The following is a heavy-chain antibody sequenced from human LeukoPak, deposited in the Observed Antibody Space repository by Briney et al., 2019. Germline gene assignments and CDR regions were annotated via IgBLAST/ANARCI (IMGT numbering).Heavy chain of an antibody. J-gene: IGHJ4*02. CDR2: IYYSGST. V-gene: IGHV4-39*07. CDR3: ARAPYFDWLLYPSPFFDY. Sequence: SETLSLTCTVSGGPISSSNYYWGWIRQPPGKGLEWIGSIYYSGSTYDNPSLKSRVTISVDTSKKQFSLNLSSVTAADTAVYYCARAPYFDWLLYPSPFFDYWGQGTLVTVSS. CDR1: GGPISSSNYY. D-gene: IGHD3-9*01.